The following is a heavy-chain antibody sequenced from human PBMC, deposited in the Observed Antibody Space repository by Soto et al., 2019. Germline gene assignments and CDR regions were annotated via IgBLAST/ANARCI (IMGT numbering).Heavy chain of an antibody. CDR2: INGSGDTT. V-gene: IGHV3-23*01. J-gene: IGHJ4*02. CDR1: GFTFSSYV. D-gene: IGHD6-19*01. CDR3: AKDYGSGWSVDY. Sequence: GGSLRLSCAASGFTFSSYVMNWVRQTPGKRLEWVSGINGSGDTTYYADSVKGRFTITRDNSKNTLYLQMNSLRADDTAVYYCAKDYGSGWSVDYWGQGALVTVSS.